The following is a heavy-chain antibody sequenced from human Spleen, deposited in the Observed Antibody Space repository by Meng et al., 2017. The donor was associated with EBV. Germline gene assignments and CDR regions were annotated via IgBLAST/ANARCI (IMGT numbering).Heavy chain of an antibody. J-gene: IGHJ4*02. Sequence: LSASRPALFTPLPPLSPPSFVSGCSFSTCVSSWSWFLHPPVKALDWLGHIYYSGSTNSHPSLKSRVTMSVDTSKNQFSLRLSSVTAADTAVYYCARRGKTEGQDFWTGEEYFFDYWGQGTLVTASS. CDR1: GCSFSTCVSS. CDR3: ARRGKTEGQDFWTGEEYFFDY. V-gene: IGHV4-61*08. CDR2: IYYSGST. D-gene: IGHD3/OR15-3a*01.